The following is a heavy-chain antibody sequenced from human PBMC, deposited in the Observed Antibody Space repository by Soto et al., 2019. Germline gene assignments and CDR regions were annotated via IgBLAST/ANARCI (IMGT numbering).Heavy chain of an antibody. D-gene: IGHD1-26*01. CDR3: ARREIQGPIDY. Sequence: SETLSLTCAVSGYSISSSNWWGWIRQPPGKGLEWILYIYYSGTTYYNPSLKSRVTMSVDTSKNQFPLKLTSVTAVDTAVYYCARREIQGPIDYWGQGTLFTVSS. J-gene: IGHJ4*02. V-gene: IGHV4-28*01. CDR2: IYYSGTT. CDR1: GYSISSSNW.